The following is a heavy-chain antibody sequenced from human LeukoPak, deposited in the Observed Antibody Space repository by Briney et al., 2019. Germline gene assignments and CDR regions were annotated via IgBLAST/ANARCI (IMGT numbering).Heavy chain of an antibody. CDR3: AGDQDGDYFDY. CDR2: INPNSGGT. D-gene: IGHD4-17*01. J-gene: IGHJ4*02. CDR1: GYTFTGFY. V-gene: IGHV1-2*02. Sequence: ASVKVSCKASGYTFTGFYIHWVRQAPGQGLEWMGWINPNSGGTNYAQKFQGRVTLTRDTSISTAYMELNRLRSDDTAVYYCAGDQDGDYFDYWGQGTLVTVSS.